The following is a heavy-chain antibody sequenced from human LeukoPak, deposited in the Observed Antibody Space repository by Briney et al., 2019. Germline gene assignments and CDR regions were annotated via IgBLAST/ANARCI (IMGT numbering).Heavy chain of an antibody. CDR1: GFTFSSYW. D-gene: IGHD6-19*01. CDR2: IKQDESEK. Sequence: PGGSLRLSCVASGFTFSSYWMSWVRQAPGKGLEWVANIKQDESEKYYVDSVKGRFTISRDNAKNSLYPQMNSLRAEDTAVYYCARDFEISSGWGQGTLVTVSS. CDR3: ARDFEISSG. V-gene: IGHV3-7*01. J-gene: IGHJ4*02.